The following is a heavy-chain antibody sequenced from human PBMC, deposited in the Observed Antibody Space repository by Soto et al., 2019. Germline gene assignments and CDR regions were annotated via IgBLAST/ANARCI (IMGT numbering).Heavy chain of an antibody. D-gene: IGHD6-13*01. J-gene: IGHJ4*02. CDR1: GCPFSGFS. V-gene: IGHV3-23*01. CDR2: ISASGGST. CDR3: ARGLSAGKGSPPDL. Sequence: GGSLRLSCSTSGCPFSGFSISYVRQTPGKGLDCVSAISASGGSTYSADSVKGRFTISRDNYKNTLYVQMSSLRGEDTAVYYCARGLSAGKGSPPDLWGQGYMVTVYS.